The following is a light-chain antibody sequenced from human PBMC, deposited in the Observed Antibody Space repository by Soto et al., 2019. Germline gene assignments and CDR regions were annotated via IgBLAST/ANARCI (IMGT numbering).Light chain of an antibody. CDR3: SSYTSSSTPLYV. Sequence: QSVLTQPASVSGSPGQSITISCTGTSSDVGGYNYVSWYQQHPGKAPKLMIYEVSNRPSGVSNRFSGSKSGNTASLNISGLQAEDEADYYCSSYTSSSTPLYVFGTGTKLTVL. CDR2: EVS. J-gene: IGLJ1*01. CDR1: SSDVGGYNY. V-gene: IGLV2-14*01.